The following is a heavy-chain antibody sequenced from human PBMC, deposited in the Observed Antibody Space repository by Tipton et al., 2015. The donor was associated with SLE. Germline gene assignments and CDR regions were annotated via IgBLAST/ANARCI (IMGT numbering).Heavy chain of an antibody. J-gene: IGHJ4*02. CDR3: AKAPGDYYDSSGYRGTGYFDY. Sequence: SLRLSCAASGFRFSAYAMKWVRQAPGKGLEWVSAISASGTKTYNTDSMEGRFTISRDNSKNTLYLQMTSLRAEDTAVYYCAKAPGDYYDSSGYRGTGYFDYWGQGALVTVSS. D-gene: IGHD3-22*01. CDR2: ISASGTKT. V-gene: IGHV3-23*01. CDR1: GFRFSAYA.